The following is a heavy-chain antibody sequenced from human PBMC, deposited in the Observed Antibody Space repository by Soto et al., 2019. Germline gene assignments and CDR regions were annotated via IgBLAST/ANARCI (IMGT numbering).Heavy chain of an antibody. J-gene: IGHJ4*02. D-gene: IGHD2-2*01. CDR2: IWNDGSKI. V-gene: IGHV3-33*01. CDR1: GFTLSGYG. CDR3: ARHFCSSTSCPKGGHDF. Sequence: QEQLVESGGGVVQPGRSLRLSCAASGFTLSGYGMHWVRQAPGKGLEWKALIWNDGSKIYYADSVKGRFTVSRDNSKNTLYLQINTLRAEDTAVYHRARHFCSSTSCPKGGHDFWGQGTLVTVSS.